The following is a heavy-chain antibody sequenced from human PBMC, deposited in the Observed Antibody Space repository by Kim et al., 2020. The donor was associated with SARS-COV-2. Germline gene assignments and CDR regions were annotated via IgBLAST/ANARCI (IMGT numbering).Heavy chain of an antibody. V-gene: IGHV4-30-2*05. J-gene: IGHJ4*02. Sequence: SLKSRVTISVDTSKNQFSLKLSSVTDADTAVYYCARVRFLEWLKFGYFDYWGQGTLVTVSS. D-gene: IGHD3-3*01. CDR3: ARVRFLEWLKFGYFDY.